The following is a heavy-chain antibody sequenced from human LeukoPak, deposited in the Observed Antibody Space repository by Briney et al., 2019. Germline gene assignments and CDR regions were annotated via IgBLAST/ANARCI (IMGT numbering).Heavy chain of an antibody. Sequence: ASVKVSCKASGYTFTSYDINWVRQATGQGLEWMGWMNPNSGNTGYAQKFQGRVTITRNTSISTAYMELSSLRSEDTAVYYCARGQTYLSAFDIWGQGTMVTVFS. CDR1: GYTFTSYD. J-gene: IGHJ3*02. CDR2: MNPNSGNT. V-gene: IGHV1-8*03. CDR3: ARGQTYLSAFDI.